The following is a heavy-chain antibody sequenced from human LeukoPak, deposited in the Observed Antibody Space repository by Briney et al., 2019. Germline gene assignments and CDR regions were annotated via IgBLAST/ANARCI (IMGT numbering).Heavy chain of an antibody. CDR2: ISGRGANT. D-gene: IGHD2-2*01. CDR1: GFIFSNYA. CDR3: AKAVVIVPTATPFDY. Sequence: GGSLRLSCAASGFIFSNYAMSWVRQAPGKGLEWVSAISGRGANTYYADSVKGRFTISRDNSKNTLYMQMNSLRAEDTAVYYCAKAVVIVPTATPFDYWGQGTLVTVSS. J-gene: IGHJ4*02. V-gene: IGHV3-23*01.